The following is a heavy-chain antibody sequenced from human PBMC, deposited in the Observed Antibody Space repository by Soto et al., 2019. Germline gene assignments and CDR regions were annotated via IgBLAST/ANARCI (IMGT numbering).Heavy chain of an antibody. Sequence: SDIGRINCRGSSPRTPRKGLEWIGYIYYSGTTYYNPSLKSRVTMSVDTSKNQFSLKLTSVTAVDTAVYYCARKAMNAEIDTWGQDTLLTISS. CDR3: ARKAMNAEIDT. D-gene: IGHD1-1*01. CDR1: SDIGRINC. V-gene: IGHV4-28*01. J-gene: IGHJ1*01. CDR2: IYYSGTT.